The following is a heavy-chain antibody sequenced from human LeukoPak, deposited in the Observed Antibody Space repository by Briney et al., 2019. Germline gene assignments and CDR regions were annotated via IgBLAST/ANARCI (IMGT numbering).Heavy chain of an antibody. D-gene: IGHD6-19*01. CDR1: GFSFNTYT. J-gene: IGHJ6*03. V-gene: IGHV3-21*01. CDR3: ASYTSGWEGLYSWYMDV. CDR2: LSSTNTYI. Sequence: GGSLRLSCAASGFSFNTYTMNWVRQAPGKGLEWVSYLSSTNTYIYYADSVKGRFTISRDNSKNSLYLQMNSLRAEDTSVYYCASYTSGWEGLYSWYMDVWGGGTTVIVS.